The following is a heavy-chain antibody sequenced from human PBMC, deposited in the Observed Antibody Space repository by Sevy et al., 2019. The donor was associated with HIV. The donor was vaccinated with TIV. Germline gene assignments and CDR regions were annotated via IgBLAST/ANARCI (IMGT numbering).Heavy chain of an antibody. CDR1: GYTLTKLS. V-gene: IGHV1-24*01. CDR2: FDPQDDEI. Sequence: ASVKVSCKVSGYTLTKLSIHWVRQAPGKGLEWLGDFDPQDDEIIYAQRFQGRLTMTEDTSTETAYMELSSLTPEDTAVYYCATVGLRYYSGSSSYQGDWFDPWGQGTLVTVSS. D-gene: IGHD2-15*01. J-gene: IGHJ5*02. CDR3: ATVGLRYYSGSSSYQGDWFDP.